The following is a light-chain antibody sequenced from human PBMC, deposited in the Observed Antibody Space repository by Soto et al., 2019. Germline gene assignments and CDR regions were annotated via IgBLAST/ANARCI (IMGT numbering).Light chain of an antibody. CDR3: QQYGSSPRT. Sequence: EIVLTQSPGTLSLSPGERATLSCRASQSVSSSYLAWYQQKPGQAPRLLIYGASSRATGIPDRFSGSGCGTDFTLTISRLEPEDFAVYYCQQYGSSPRTFGQGTGLEIK. V-gene: IGKV3-20*01. CDR1: QSVSSSY. CDR2: GAS. J-gene: IGKJ5*01.